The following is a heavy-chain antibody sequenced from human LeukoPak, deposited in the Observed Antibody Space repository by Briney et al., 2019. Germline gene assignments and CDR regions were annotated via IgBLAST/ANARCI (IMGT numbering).Heavy chain of an antibody. D-gene: IGHD4-17*01. J-gene: IGHJ4*02. Sequence: ASVKVSCKASGYTFTGYYMHWVRQAPGQGLEWMGWINPNSGGTNYAQKFQGRVTMTRDTSISTAYMELSRLRSGDMAVYYCARVGDDYGDSEIENYFDYWGQGTLVTVSS. CDR3: ARVGDDYGDSEIENYFDY. V-gene: IGHV1-2*02. CDR1: GYTFTGYY. CDR2: INPNSGGT.